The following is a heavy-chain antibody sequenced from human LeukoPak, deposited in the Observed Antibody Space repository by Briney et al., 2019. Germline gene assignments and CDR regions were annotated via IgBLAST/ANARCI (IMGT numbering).Heavy chain of an antibody. CDR1: GFTFSSYA. CDR2: ISYDGSNK. V-gene: IGHV3-30-3*01. Sequence: GGSLRLSRAASGFTFSSYAMHWVRQAPGKGLEWVAVISYDGSNKYYADSVKGRFTISRDNSKNTLYLQMNSLRAEDTAVYYCARARIVGATTMGYWGQGTLVTVSS. D-gene: IGHD1-26*01. J-gene: IGHJ4*02. CDR3: ARARIVGATTMGY.